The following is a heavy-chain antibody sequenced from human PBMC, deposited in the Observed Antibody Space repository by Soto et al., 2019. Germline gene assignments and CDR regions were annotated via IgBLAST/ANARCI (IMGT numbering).Heavy chain of an antibody. V-gene: IGHV4-34*01. D-gene: IGHD3-10*01. CDR3: ARSRSYYYGSGSYPPGSY. Sequence: SETLSLTCAVYGGSFSGYYWSWIRQPPGKGLEWIGEINHSGSTNYNPSLKSRVTISVDMSKNQFSLKLSSVTAADTAVYYCARSRSYYYGSGSYPPGSYWGQGTLVTVSS. CDR2: INHSGST. J-gene: IGHJ4*02. CDR1: GGSFSGYY.